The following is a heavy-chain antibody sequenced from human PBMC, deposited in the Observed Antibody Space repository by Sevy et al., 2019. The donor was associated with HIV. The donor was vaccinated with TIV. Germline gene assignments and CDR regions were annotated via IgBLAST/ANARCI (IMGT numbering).Heavy chain of an antibody. CDR3: ARRTYYSDSTAYYFDY. V-gene: IGHV4-38-2*02. Sequence: SETLSLTCTVSGYSISTGYYWGWIRQPPGKGLEWIGNIHQSGSTYYNPSLKSRITIPVDTSKNQFSLNLISVTAADTAVYYCARRTYYSDSTAYYFDYWGQGTLVTVSS. D-gene: IGHD3-22*01. CDR1: GYSISTGYY. CDR2: IHQSGST. J-gene: IGHJ4*02.